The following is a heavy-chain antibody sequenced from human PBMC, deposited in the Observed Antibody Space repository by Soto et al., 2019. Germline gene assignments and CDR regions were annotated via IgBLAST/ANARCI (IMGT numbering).Heavy chain of an antibody. D-gene: IGHD7-27*01. CDR1: GFPFTSYG. CDR3: GWGRCYLDY. CDR2: ISYDGSDK. Sequence: QVQLVESGGGVVQPGRSLRLSCAASGFPFTSYGMHWVREGPDKGLEWVAIISYDGSDKYYADSVKGRFTISRDNSKNILYLQMSSVRPEDTALYYCGWGRCYLDYRGQGTLVIVSS. V-gene: IGHV3-30*03. J-gene: IGHJ4*02.